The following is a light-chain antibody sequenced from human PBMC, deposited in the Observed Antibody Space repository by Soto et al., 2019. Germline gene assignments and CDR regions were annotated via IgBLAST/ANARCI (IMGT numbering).Light chain of an antibody. Sequence: QSALTQPPSASGSPGQSVTISCTGTSSDVGGYNFVSWYQQHPGRAPKLIISAVTNRPSGVPDRFSGSKSGNTASLTVSGLQADDEADYYCSSYAGSSDIVFGPGTKVTVL. CDR1: SSDVGGYNF. V-gene: IGLV2-8*01. CDR3: SSYAGSSDIV. CDR2: AVT. J-gene: IGLJ1*01.